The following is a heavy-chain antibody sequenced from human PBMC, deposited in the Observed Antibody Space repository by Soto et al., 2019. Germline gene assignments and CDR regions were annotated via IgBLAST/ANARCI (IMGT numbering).Heavy chain of an antibody. Sequence: LSLTCTVSGGSIRNGDYYWGWIRQPPGKGLEWIGYVYYSGTTYSHPSINSRVSISVDTSENQFSLRLTSVTAADTAVYYCVTVKLVGAAYYFDYWGPGTLVTVSS. CDR2: VYYSGTT. V-gene: IGHV4-30-4*01. D-gene: IGHD1-26*01. CDR3: VTVKLVGAAYYFDY. J-gene: IGHJ4*02. CDR1: GGSIRNGDYY.